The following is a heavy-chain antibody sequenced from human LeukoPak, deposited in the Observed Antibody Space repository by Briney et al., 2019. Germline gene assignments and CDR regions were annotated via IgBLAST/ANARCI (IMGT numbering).Heavy chain of an antibody. Sequence: GGSLRLSCVASGISLSTYGMSWVRQAPGKGLEWVANIKQDGSEKYYVDSVKGRFTISRDNAKNSLYLQMNSLRAEDTAVYYCARDTDSSSSLIDYWGQGTLVTVSS. J-gene: IGHJ4*02. V-gene: IGHV3-7*01. CDR1: GISLSTYG. D-gene: IGHD6-6*01. CDR3: ARDTDSSSSLIDY. CDR2: IKQDGSEK.